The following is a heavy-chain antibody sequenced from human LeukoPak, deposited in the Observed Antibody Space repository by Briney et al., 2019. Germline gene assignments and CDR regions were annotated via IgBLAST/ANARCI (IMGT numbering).Heavy chain of an antibody. V-gene: IGHV3-74*01. CDR2: IRTDGNT. CDR1: GFSFSSYY. CDR3: VAYNWNYPDY. Sequence: GGSLRLSCAASGFSFSSYYMYWVRRAPEKGLVWVSRIRTDGNTAYADSVKGRFTISRDNAKNTLYLQMNSLRAEDTAVYYCVAYNWNYPDYWGQGTLVTVSS. D-gene: IGHD1-20*01. J-gene: IGHJ4*02.